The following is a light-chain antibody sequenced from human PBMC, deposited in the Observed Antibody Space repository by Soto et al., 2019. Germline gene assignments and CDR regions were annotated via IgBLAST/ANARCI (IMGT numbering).Light chain of an antibody. V-gene: IGKV1-39*01. Sequence: IQMTQSPSSLSASIGDRVTITCRASQSVSVFLNWFQQKPGRAPRLLIYSVSNLQSGVPSRFSGDGAGTDFTLTISNLQPEDFATYDCQQSYTSPPWTFGPGTKVEI. CDR2: SVS. CDR3: QQSYTSPPWT. CDR1: QSVSVF. J-gene: IGKJ1*01.